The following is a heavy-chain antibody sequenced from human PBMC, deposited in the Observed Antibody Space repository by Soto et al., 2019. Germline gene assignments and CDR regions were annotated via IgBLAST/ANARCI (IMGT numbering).Heavy chain of an antibody. CDR3: AKGGAQLLHYNWFDP. J-gene: IGHJ5*02. CDR2: ISGSGGST. V-gene: IGHV3-23*01. CDR1: GFTFSSYA. Sequence: EVQLLESGGGLVQPGGSLRLSCAASGFTFSSYAMSWVRQAPGKGLEWVSAISGSGGSTYYADCVKGRFTISRDNSKNPLSLQMSRLRAEDTSVYYCAKGGAQLLHYNWFDPWGQGTLVTVSS. D-gene: IGHD2-2*01.